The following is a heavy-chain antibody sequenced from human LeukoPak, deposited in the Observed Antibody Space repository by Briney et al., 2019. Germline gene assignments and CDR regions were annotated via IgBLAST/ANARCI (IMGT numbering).Heavy chain of an antibody. CDR2: IKGKTGGGTT. J-gene: IGHJ4*02. V-gene: IGHV3-15*01. CDR1: GFTFSNAW. CDR3: STEDD. Sequence: PGGFLRLSCAASGFTFSNAWMSWVRQAPGKGLEWVGRIKGKTGGGTTDYAAPVKGRFTISRDDSKNTLYLRMNSLQTEDTAVYYCSTEDDWGQGTLVTVSS.